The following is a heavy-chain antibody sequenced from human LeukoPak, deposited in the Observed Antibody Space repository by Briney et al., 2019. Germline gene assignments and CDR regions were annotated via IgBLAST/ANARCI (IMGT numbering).Heavy chain of an antibody. CDR1: GFTFDDYA. CDR3: AKENRYCSGGSCYSGSFDY. Sequence: GGSLRLSCAASGFTFDDYAMHWVRQAPGKGLEWVSGISWNSGSIGYADSVKGRFTISRDNAKNSLYLQMNSLRAEDTALHYCAKENRYCSGGSCYSGSFDYWGQGTLVTVSS. V-gene: IGHV3-9*01. CDR2: ISWNSGSI. D-gene: IGHD2-15*01. J-gene: IGHJ4*02.